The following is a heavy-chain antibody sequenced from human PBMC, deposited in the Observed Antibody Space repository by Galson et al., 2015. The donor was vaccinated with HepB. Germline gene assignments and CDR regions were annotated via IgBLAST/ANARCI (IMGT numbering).Heavy chain of an antibody. D-gene: IGHD3-9*01. Sequence: SLRLSCAASGFTFSSYAMSWVRQAPGKGLEWVSAISGSGGSTYYADSVKGRFTISRDNSKNTLYLQMNSLRAEDTAVYYCAKRSDILTGYPDYWGQGTLVTVSS. CDR1: GFTFSSYA. CDR3: AKRSDILTGYPDY. V-gene: IGHV3-23*01. CDR2: ISGSGGST. J-gene: IGHJ4*02.